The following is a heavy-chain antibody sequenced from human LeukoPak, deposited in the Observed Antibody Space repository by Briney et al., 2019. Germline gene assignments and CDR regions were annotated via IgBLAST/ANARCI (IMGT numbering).Heavy chain of an antibody. CDR2: INHSGST. V-gene: IGHV4-34*01. J-gene: IGHJ4*02. CDR1: GGSFSGYY. CDR3: ARLTGYYFDY. Sequence: KPSETLSLTCAVYGGSFSGYYWSWIRQPPGKGLEWIGEINHSGSTNYNPSLKSRVTISVDTSKNQFSPKLSSVTAADTAVYYCARLTGYYFDYWGQGTLVTVSS. D-gene: IGHD7-27*01.